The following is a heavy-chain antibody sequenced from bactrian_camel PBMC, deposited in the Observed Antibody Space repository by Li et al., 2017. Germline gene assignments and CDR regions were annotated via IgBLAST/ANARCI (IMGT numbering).Heavy chain of an antibody. D-gene: IGHD4*01. V-gene: IGHV3S6*01. CDR1: GIADSARHC. CDR3: AAGTRIIVGDYCDGITN. Sequence: HVQLVESGGGSVEAGGSLRLSCAISGIADSARHCMGWFRQAPGKAREGIAGIRRDGDEYYAGSVKGRFTISQDNAKNIIYLQMSSLTPVDTAMYYCAAGTRIIVGDYCDGITNWGQGTQVTVS. J-gene: IGHJ4*01. CDR2: IRRDGDE.